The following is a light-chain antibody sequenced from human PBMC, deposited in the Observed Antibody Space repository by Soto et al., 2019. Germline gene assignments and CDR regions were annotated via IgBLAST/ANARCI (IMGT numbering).Light chain of an antibody. V-gene: IGLV2-14*01. CDR2: DVS. CDR1: SSDVGGYNY. J-gene: IGLJ1*01. Sequence: QCALTKPSSVSGFPGQSITISSSGTSSDVGGYNYVSWYQQHPGKAPQVMIYDVSNRPSGVSNRFSGSKSGNTASLTISGLQAEDEADYYCYSYTTSSTYVFGTGTKVTVL. CDR3: YSYTTSSTYV.